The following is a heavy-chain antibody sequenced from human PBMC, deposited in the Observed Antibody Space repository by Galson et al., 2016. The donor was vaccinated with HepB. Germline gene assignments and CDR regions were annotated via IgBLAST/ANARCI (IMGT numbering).Heavy chain of an antibody. CDR1: AGTFKNSA. D-gene: IGHD3-10*01. Sequence: SLRLSCAVSAGTFKNSAMNWVRQAPGKGLAWVAAISCSGGRTSYEDSGRGRFTISRDNSQNTLFSRMNSVGVEDTAVYCSAKSGFFGEVEKWGQGTGVTVSS. V-gene: IGHV3-23*01. J-gene: IGHJ4*02. CDR3: AKSGFFGEVEK. CDR2: ISCSGGRT.